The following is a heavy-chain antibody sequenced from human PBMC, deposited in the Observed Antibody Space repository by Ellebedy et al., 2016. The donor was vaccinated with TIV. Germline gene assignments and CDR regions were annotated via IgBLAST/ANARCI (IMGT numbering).Heavy chain of an antibody. CDR3: AKLPVAYNWNYADDY. D-gene: IGHD1-7*01. CDR1: GFTFSNYA. CDR2: INGYTT. J-gene: IGHJ4*02. V-gene: IGHV3-23*01. Sequence: GESLKISCEASGFTFSNYAMCWVRQAPGMGLEWVSTINGYTTYYADSVRGRLTISRDNSRNTLYLQMSSLRAEDTAVYYCAKLPVAYNWNYADDYWGQGTLVTVSS.